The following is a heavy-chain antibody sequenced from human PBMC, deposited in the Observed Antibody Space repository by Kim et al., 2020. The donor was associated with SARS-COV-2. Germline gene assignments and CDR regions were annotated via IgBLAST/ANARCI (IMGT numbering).Heavy chain of an antibody. D-gene: IGHD3-3*01. CDR3: ARAPIMPLITIFGVVLVYYGMDV. J-gene: IGHJ6*02. Sequence: SETLYLTCTVSGGSVSSGSYYWSWIRQPPGKGLEWIGYIYYSGSTNYNPSLKSRVTISVDTSKNQFSLKLSSVTAADTAVYYCARAPIMPLITIFGVVLVYYGMDVWGQGTTVTVSS. V-gene: IGHV4-61*01. CDR1: GGSVSSGSYY. CDR2: IYYSGST.